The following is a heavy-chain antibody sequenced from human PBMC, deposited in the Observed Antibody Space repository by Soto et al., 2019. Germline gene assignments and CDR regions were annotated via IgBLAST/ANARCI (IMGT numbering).Heavy chain of an antibody. CDR3: ARVSAVAPYYYYGMDV. V-gene: IGHV4-34*01. CDR1: GGSFSGYY. Sequence: SETLSLTCAVYGGSFSGYYWSWIRQPPGKGLEWIGEINHSGSTNYNPSLKSRVTISVDTSKNQFSLKLSSVTAADTAVYYCARVSAVAPYYYYGMDVWGQGTTVT. CDR2: INHSGST. D-gene: IGHD6-19*01. J-gene: IGHJ6*02.